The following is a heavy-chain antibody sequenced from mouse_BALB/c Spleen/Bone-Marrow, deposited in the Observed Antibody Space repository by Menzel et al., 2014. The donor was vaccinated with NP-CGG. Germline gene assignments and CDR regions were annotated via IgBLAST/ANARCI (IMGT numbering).Heavy chain of an antibody. CDR2: IDPSDSET. CDR1: GYSLTSYW. D-gene: IGHD1-2*01. V-gene: IGHV1S127*01. CDR3: ARELLRLRSAMDY. J-gene: IGHJ4*01. Sequence: QVQLQQPGPQLVRPGASVKISCKASGYSLTSYWMHWVKQRPGQGLEWIGMIDPSDSETRLNQKFKDKATLTVDKSSSTAYMQLSSPTSEDSAVYYCARELLRLRSAMDYWGQGTSVTVSS.